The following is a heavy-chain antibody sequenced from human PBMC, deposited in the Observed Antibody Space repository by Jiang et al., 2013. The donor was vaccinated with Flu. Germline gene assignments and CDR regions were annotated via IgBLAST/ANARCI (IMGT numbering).Heavy chain of an antibody. D-gene: IGHD3-10*01. V-gene: IGHV3-48*02. J-gene: IGHJ4*02. Sequence: LEWVSYISSSSTTIYYADSVKGRFSISRDNAKNSLYLQMNSLRDEDTAVYYCAREMTGFDYWGQGTLVTVSS. CDR2: ISSSSTTI. CDR3: AREMTGFDY.